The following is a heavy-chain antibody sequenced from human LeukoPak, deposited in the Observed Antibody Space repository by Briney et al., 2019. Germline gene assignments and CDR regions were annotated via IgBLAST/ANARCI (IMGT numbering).Heavy chain of an antibody. CDR3: ARGLHYNILTGGMDV. D-gene: IGHD3-9*01. V-gene: IGHV4-34*01. J-gene: IGHJ6*02. CDR2: INHSGST. CDR1: GGSFSGYY. Sequence: SETLSLTCAVYGGSFSGYYWSWIRQPPGKGLEWIGEINHSGSTNYNPSLKSRVTVSVDTSKKQFSLNLRSVTAADTAVYYCARGLHYNILTGGMDVWGQGTTVIVSS.